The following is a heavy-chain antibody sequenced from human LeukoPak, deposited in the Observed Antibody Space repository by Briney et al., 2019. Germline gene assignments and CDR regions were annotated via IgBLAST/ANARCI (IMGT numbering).Heavy chain of an antibody. J-gene: IGHJ6*03. D-gene: IGHD3-10*01. CDR3: AKASYGSGSYLYYYYYMDV. Sequence: GGSLRLSCAASGFTVSSNYMSWVRQGPGKGLECVSVISNDGDTYYADSVKGRFTISRDNSKNTLYLQMNSLRAEDTAVYYCAKASYGSGSYLYYYYYMDVWGKGTTVTVSS. CDR2: ISNDGDT. V-gene: IGHV3-53*01. CDR1: GFTVSSNY.